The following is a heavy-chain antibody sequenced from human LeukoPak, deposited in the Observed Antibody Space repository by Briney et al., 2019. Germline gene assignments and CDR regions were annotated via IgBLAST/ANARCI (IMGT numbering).Heavy chain of an antibody. CDR3: ARESSSTSCYDY. Sequence: SETLSLTCTVPGGSINSNNYYWGWIRQPPGKGLEWIGSIYYSGSTYYNPSLKSRVTISVDTSKNQFSLKLSSVTAADTAVYYCARESSSTSCYDYWGQGTLVTVSS. D-gene: IGHD2-2*01. V-gene: IGHV4-39*07. CDR2: IYYSGST. CDR1: GGSINSNNYY. J-gene: IGHJ4*02.